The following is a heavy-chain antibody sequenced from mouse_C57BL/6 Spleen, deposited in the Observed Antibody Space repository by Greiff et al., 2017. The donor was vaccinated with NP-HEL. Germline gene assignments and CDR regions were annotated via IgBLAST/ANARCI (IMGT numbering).Heavy chain of an antibody. CDR2: ISSGSSTI. CDR3: ARPGWLLLYYAMDY. J-gene: IGHJ4*01. D-gene: IGHD2-3*01. Sequence: EVMLVESGGGLVKPGGSLKLSCAASGFTFSDYGMHWVRQAPEKGLEWVAYISSGSSTIYYADTVKGRFTISRANAKNTLFLQMTSLRSEDTAMYYCARPGWLLLYYAMDYWGQGTSVTVSS. CDR1: GFTFSDYG. V-gene: IGHV5-17*01.